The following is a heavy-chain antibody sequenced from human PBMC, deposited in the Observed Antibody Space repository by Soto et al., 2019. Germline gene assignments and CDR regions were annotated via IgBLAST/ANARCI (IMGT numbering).Heavy chain of an antibody. V-gene: IGHV4-39*01. CDR2: IYYSGST. CDR1: GGSISSSSYY. CDR3: ARGTYYDFWSVYYKSYYCGMDV. D-gene: IGHD3-3*01. Sequence: SETLSLTCTVSGGSISSSSYYWGWIRQPPGKGLECIGSIYYSGSTYYNPSLKSRCTISGDTSKNQFSRRLSSVTAADTAVYYWARGTYYDFWSVYYKSYYCGMDVWGQGTTVTVSS. J-gene: IGHJ6*02.